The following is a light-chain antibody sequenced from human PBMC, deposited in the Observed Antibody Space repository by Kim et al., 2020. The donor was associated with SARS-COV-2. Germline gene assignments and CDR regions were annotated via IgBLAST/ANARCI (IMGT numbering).Light chain of an antibody. V-gene: IGLV3-19*01. Sequence: LGQTVRITCQGDSLRAYYGNWYQQKPGQAPVLVIYAKNNRPSGIPDRFSGSGSGSTTSLTITGAQAEDEADYYCNSRDSSGNHWLFGGGTKLTVL. J-gene: IGLJ3*02. CDR2: AKN. CDR1: SLRAYY. CDR3: NSRDSSGNHWL.